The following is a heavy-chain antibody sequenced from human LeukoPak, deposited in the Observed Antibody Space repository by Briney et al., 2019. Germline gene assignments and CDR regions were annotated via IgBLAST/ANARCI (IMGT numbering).Heavy chain of an antibody. CDR1: GFTFDDYA. V-gene: IGHV3-9*01. Sequence: PGGSLRLSCAASGFTFDDYAMHWVRQAPGKGLEWVSGISWNSGSIGYADSVKGRFTISRDNAKNSLYLQMNSLRAEDTALYYCAPQGDYGSGSYWGQGTLVTVSS. CDR2: ISWNSGSI. D-gene: IGHD3-10*01. J-gene: IGHJ4*02. CDR3: APQGDYGSGSY.